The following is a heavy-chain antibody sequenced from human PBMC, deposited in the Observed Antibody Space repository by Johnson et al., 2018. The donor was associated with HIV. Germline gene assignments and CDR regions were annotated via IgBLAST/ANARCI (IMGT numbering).Heavy chain of an antibody. Sequence: VQLVESGGGLVQPGRSLRLSCAASGFTFDDYAMHWVRQAPGKGLEWVSGISWTSGSIAYADFVKGRFTISRDNAKNSLYVQMNSLRAEDTAVYYCAKDTYSHRLTVTESGFDIWGQGTMVTVSS. V-gene: IGHV3-9*01. CDR3: AKDTYSHRLTVTESGFDI. J-gene: IGHJ3*02. CDR1: GFTFDDYA. D-gene: IGHD4-11*01. CDR2: ISWTSGSI.